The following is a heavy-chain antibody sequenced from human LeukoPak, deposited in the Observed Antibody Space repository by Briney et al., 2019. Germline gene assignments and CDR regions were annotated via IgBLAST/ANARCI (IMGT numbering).Heavy chain of an antibody. D-gene: IGHD2-8*01. J-gene: IGHJ4*02. CDR3: ARDGRMVVY. V-gene: IGHV3-7*05. CDR1: GFTFSNYW. Sequence: GGSLRLSCAASGFTFSNYWMSWVRQAPGKGLEWVANIKQDGSEKYYVDSVKGRFTIPRDNAKNSLYLQMNSLRAEDTAVYYCARDGRMVVYWGQGTLVTVSS. CDR2: IKQDGSEK.